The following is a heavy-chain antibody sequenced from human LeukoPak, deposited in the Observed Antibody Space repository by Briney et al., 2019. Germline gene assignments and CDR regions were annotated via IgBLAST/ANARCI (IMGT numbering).Heavy chain of an antibody. CDR1: GYTFMGYY. V-gene: IGHV1-2*02. J-gene: IGHJ4*02. CDR3: ARGAEFDY. Sequence: ASVTVSCKASGYTFMGYYIHWVRQAPGQGLEWMGWINPNSGGTNYPQKFQGRVTMTRDTSISTAYMELNRLTSDDTAVYYCARGAEFDYWGQGTLVTVSS. CDR2: INPNSGGT.